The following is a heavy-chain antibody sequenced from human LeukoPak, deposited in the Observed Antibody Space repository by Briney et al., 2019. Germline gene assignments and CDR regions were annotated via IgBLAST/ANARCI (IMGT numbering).Heavy chain of an antibody. V-gene: IGHV3-53*01. J-gene: IGHJ4*02. D-gene: IGHD3-22*01. Sequence: GGSLRLSCAASGFTVSSNYMSWVRQAPGKGLEWGSVIYSGGSTYYADSVKGRFTISRDNSKNTLYLQMNSLRAEDTAVYYCVRDWGYDSSGYWQKYFDTWGQGTLVTVSS. CDR1: GFTVSSNY. CDR3: VRDWGYDSSGYWQKYFDT. CDR2: IYSGGST.